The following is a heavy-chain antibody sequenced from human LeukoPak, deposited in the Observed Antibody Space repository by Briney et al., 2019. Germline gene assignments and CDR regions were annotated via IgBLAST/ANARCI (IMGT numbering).Heavy chain of an antibody. Sequence: SETPSLTCTVSGGSVSSSSYYWGWIRQPPGKGLEWIGSIYHSGSTYYNPSLKSRVTISVDTSKNQFSLKLSSVTAADTAVYYCARGNTMVRGVIPPNWFDPWGQGTLVTVSS. V-gene: IGHV4-39*07. CDR3: ARGNTMVRGVIPPNWFDP. CDR1: GGSVSSSSYY. D-gene: IGHD3-10*01. CDR2: IYHSGST. J-gene: IGHJ5*02.